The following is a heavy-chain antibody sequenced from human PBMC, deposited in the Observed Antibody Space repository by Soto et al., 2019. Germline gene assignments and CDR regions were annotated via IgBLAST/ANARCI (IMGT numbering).Heavy chain of an antibody. V-gene: IGHV1-18*01. Sequence: ASVKVSCKASGYTFTSYDINWVRQATGQGLEWMGWMSANNGNTNYAQKLQGRVTMTTDTSTSTAYMELRSLRSDDTAVYYCARVVVNEAFDIWGQGTMVTVSS. CDR3: ARVVVNEAFDI. J-gene: IGHJ3*02. CDR2: MSANNGNT. D-gene: IGHD1-1*01. CDR1: GYTFTSYD.